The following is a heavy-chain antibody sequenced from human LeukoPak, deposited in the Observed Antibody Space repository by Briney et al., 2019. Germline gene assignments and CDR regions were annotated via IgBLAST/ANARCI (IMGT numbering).Heavy chain of an antibody. CDR3: AKDLFRFTLTVVVTATDSQGYAFDI. CDR2: ISGSGGGT. D-gene: IGHD2-21*02. CDR1: GFPFSSYA. V-gene: IGHV3-23*01. Sequence: GGSLRLSCAASGFPFSSYAMSWVRQAPGKGREWVSGISGSGGGTNYADSVKGRFTISRDYSKNTLYLQMNSLRAEDTAVYYCAKDLFRFTLTVVVTATDSQGYAFDIWGQGTMVTVSS. J-gene: IGHJ3*02.